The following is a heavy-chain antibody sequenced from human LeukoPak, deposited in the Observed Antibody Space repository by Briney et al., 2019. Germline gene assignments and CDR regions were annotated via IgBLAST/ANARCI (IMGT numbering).Heavy chain of an antibody. J-gene: IGHJ4*02. CDR2: IDNDGSDT. V-gene: IGHV3-74*01. D-gene: IGHD1-26*01. CDR1: GFTFRSYW. Sequence: GGSLRLSCAASGFTFRSYWMHWVRQAPGKGLVWVSRIDNDGSDTIYADSVKGRFTISRDNAKNTLYLQMDSLGVADTAVYYCGRDLMGSIDYWGQGTLVTVSS. CDR3: GRDLMGSIDY.